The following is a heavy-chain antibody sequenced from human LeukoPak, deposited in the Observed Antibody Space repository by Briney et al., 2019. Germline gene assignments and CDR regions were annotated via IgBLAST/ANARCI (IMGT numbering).Heavy chain of an antibody. CDR1: GFTFSSYA. Sequence: GGSLRLSCAASGFTFSSYAMSWVRQAPGKGLEWVSAISGSGGSTYYADSVKGWFTISRDNSKNTLYLQMNSLRAEDTAVYYCAKIGVSDYDFWSGHSFDYWGQGTLVTVSS. V-gene: IGHV3-23*01. D-gene: IGHD3-3*01. CDR3: AKIGVSDYDFWSGHSFDY. J-gene: IGHJ4*02. CDR2: ISGSGGST.